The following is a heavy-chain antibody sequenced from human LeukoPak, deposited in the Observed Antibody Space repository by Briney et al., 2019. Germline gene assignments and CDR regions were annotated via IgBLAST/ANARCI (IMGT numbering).Heavy chain of an antibody. D-gene: IGHD3-10*01. CDR3: ARCDPMVRGVVDY. CDR1: GDSISSYY. Sequence: SETLSLTCTVSGDSISSYYWSWIRQPPGKGLVWIGNIYYSGSTNYNPSLKSRVTISVDTSKNQFSLKLSSVTAADTAVYYCARCDPMVRGVVDYWGQGTLVTVSS. CDR2: IYYSGST. V-gene: IGHV4-59*01. J-gene: IGHJ4*02.